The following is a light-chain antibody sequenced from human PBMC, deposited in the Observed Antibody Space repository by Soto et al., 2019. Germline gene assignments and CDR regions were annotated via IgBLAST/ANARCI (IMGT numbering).Light chain of an antibody. CDR1: QDISSW. Sequence: DLPMTQSPSYVSASVGDRVTITCRASQDISSWLAWYQHKPGKAPKLLIYAASNLQGGVPSRFSGSGSGTDFTLTISSLQPEDFATYYCQQANTFPSTFGQGTRLDIK. CDR2: AAS. V-gene: IGKV1D-12*01. CDR3: QQANTFPST. J-gene: IGKJ5*01.